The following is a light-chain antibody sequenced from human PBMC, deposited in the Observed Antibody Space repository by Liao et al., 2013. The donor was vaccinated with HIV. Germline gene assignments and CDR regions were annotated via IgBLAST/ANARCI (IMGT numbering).Light chain of an antibody. V-gene: IGLV3-27*01. Sequence: SYELTQPSSVSVSPGQTAKITCSGDVLAKKYARWFQQKPGQAPVLVIHKDSERRSGIPERFSGSSSGTTVTLTINGAQVEDEADYYCQSADSSGTYYVFGTGTKVTVL. CDR2: KDS. CDR1: VLAKKY. CDR3: QSADSSGTYYV. J-gene: IGLJ1*01.